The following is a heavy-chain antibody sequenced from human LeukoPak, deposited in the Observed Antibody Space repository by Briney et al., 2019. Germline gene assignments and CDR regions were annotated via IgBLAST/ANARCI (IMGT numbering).Heavy chain of an antibody. D-gene: IGHD1-26*01. CDR3: ATVGSEGNWFET. J-gene: IGHJ5*02. CDR2: VDPADGET. V-gene: IGHV1-69-2*01. Sequence: ASVKVSCKASGYSFSDAYIHSVRQAPGDTFEWMGRVDPADGETMSPGSFRDRVTITADTSTDTAHMELTRLTSDDTAIYFCATVGSEGNWFETWGQGTLVTVSS. CDR1: GYSFSDAY.